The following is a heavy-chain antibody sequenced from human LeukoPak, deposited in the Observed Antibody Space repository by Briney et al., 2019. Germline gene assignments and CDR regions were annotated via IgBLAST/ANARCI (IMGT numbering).Heavy chain of an antibody. CDR2: FDPEDVET. D-gene: IGHD5-12*01. Sequence: ASVKVSCKVSGYTLTELAIRWVRQAPGKGLEWMGGFDPEDVETIYAQKFQGRVTMTEDTYTDTAYMELSSLRSEDTAVYYCATYSGYAAYWGQGTLVSVSS. CDR3: ATYSGYAAY. V-gene: IGHV1-24*01. CDR1: GYTLTELA. J-gene: IGHJ4*02.